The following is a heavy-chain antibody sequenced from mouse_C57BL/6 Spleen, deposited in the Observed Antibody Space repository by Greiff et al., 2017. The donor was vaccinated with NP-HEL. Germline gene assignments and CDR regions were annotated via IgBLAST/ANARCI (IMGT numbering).Heavy chain of an antibody. J-gene: IGHJ2*01. Sequence: QVQLQQPGAELVKPGASVKLSCKASGYTFTSYWMHRVKQRPGQGLEWIGMIHPNSGSTNYNEKFKSKATLTVDKSSSTAYMQLSSLTSEDSAVYYCARDGAFYYYGSTPGYWGQGTTLTVSS. D-gene: IGHD1-1*01. CDR1: GYTFTSYW. V-gene: IGHV1-64*01. CDR3: ARDGAFYYYGSTPGY. CDR2: IHPNSGST.